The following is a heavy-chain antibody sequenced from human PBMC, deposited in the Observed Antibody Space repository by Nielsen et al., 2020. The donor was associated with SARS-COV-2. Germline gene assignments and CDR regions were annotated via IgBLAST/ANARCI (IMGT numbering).Heavy chain of an antibody. CDR2: IYHSGST. Sequence: SETLSLTCTVSGYSISSGYYWGWIRQPPGKGLEWIANIYHSGSTVYNVSLQSRVAISVDTAKNQFSLNLTSVTAADTAVYYCARIVRPSRAFDMWGQGTMVIVSA. V-gene: IGHV4-38-2*02. CDR3: ARIVRPSRAFDM. CDR1: GYSISSGYY. D-gene: IGHD1-26*01. J-gene: IGHJ3*02.